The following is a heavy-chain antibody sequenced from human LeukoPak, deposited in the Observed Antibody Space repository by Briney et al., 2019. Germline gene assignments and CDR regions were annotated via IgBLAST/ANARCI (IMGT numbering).Heavy chain of an antibody. V-gene: IGHV3-43*02. Sequence: PGGSLRLSCTASGFPFGSYAMHWVRQAPGRGLEWVSLISRDGCSTYYADSVKGRFTISRDNSKNSLYLQMNSLRTEDTALYYWAKDLGSGSYYPFYYYMDVWGKGNTVTASS. CDR1: GFPFGSYA. J-gene: IGHJ6*03. CDR3: AKDLGSGSYYPFYYYMDV. D-gene: IGHD3-10*01. CDR2: ISRDGCST.